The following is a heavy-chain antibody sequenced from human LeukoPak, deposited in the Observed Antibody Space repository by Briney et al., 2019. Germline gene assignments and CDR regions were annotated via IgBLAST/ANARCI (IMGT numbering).Heavy chain of an antibody. D-gene: IGHD2-15*01. CDR2: ISGNGRST. V-gene: IGHV3-64*01. Sequence: GGSLRLSCTASGFTFSTYATHWVRQAPGKGLEYVSGISGNGRSTFYANSVKGRFTVSRDNSKDTLYLHMGSLRAEDMAVYHCTRDIGRLRGDAFDFWGQGTMVTVSS. CDR3: TRDIGRLRGDAFDF. CDR1: GFTFSTYA. J-gene: IGHJ3*01.